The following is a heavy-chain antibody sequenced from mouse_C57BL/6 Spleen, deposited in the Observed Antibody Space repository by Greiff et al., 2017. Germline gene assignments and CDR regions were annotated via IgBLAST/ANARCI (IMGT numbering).Heavy chain of an antibody. CDR3: ARSFHYDYDKVYAMDY. Sequence: QVQLQQPGAELVKPGASVTLSCTASGYTFTSYWMHWVKQRPGRGLEWIGRIDPNSGGTNDNEKFKSKATLTVDKPSSTAYMQLSSLTSEDSAVYYCARSFHYDYDKVYAMDYWGQGTSVTVSS. CDR2: IDPNSGGT. D-gene: IGHD2-4*01. V-gene: IGHV1-72*01. J-gene: IGHJ4*01. CDR1: GYTFTSYW.